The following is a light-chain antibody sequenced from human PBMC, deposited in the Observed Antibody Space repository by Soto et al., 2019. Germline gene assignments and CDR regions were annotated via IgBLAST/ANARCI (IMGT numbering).Light chain of an antibody. CDR1: SSNIGSNI. CDR2: TDD. V-gene: IGLV1-44*01. CDR3: SAWDASLGAIL. J-gene: IGLJ3*02. Sequence: QSVLSQPPSASGTPGQTVTISCSGRSSNIGSNIVNWYQQLPGTAPKLLIYTDDHRPSGVDDRFSGSKSGTSASLAIGGLQSEDEADYYCSAWDASLGAILFGGGTKLTVL.